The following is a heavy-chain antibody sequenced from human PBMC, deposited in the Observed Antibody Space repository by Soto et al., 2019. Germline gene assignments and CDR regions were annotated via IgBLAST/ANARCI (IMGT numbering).Heavy chain of an antibody. CDR1: GFTFSNYA. V-gene: IGHV3-23*01. CDR3: AKEQGSSWYEIDY. J-gene: IGHJ4*02. Sequence: EVQLLESGGGLVQPGGSLRLSCAASGFTFSNYAVTWVRQAPGKGLEGVSTISGSGGSTYYADSVKGRFTISRDNSKNTLYLQMNSLRAEDTAVYYCAKEQGSSWYEIDYWGPGTLVTVPS. CDR2: ISGSGGST. D-gene: IGHD6-13*01.